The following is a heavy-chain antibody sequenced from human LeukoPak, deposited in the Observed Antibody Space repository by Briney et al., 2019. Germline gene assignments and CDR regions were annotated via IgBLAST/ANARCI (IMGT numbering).Heavy chain of an antibody. CDR2: INPSGGST. J-gene: IGHJ4*02. Sequence: GASVKVSCKASGYTFTSYYMHWVRQAPGQGLEWMGIINPSGGSTSYAQKFQGRVTMTRDASTSTVYMELSSLRSEDTAVHYCAREIPAYYYDTGDYWGQGTLSPSPQ. CDR3: AREIPAYYYDTGDY. CDR1: GYTFTSYY. V-gene: IGHV1-46*01. D-gene: IGHD3-22*01.